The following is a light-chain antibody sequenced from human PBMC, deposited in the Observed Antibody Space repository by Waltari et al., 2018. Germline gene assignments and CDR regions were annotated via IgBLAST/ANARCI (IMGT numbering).Light chain of an antibody. Sequence: SFLYSSNQKNYLAWYQQKPGPPPKLLIYGASSRESGVPGRFSGNGSGTDFTLTISSLQAEDVAVYFCQQYYTFPLTFGGGTKVEIK. CDR3: QQYYTFPLT. CDR2: GAS. CDR1: SFLYSSNQKNY. J-gene: IGKJ4*01. V-gene: IGKV4-1*01.